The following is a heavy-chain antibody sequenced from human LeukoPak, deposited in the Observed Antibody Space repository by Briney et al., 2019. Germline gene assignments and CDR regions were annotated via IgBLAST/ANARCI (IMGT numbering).Heavy chain of an antibody. V-gene: IGHV4-38-2*02. Sequence: SETLSLTCTVSGGSISSYYWGWIRQPPGKGLEWIGSVYHSGSTYYNPSLKSRVTISVDTSKNQFSLKLSSVTAADTAVYYCARAARYSSSWYFGPFDYWGQGTLVTVSS. CDR3: ARAARYSSSWYFGPFDY. D-gene: IGHD6-13*01. CDR1: GGSISSYY. J-gene: IGHJ4*02. CDR2: VYHSGST.